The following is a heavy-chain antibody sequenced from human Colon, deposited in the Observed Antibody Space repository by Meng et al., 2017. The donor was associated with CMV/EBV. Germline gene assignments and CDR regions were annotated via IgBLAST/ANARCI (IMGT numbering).Heavy chain of an antibody. V-gene: IGHV3-7*01. D-gene: IGHD1-20*01. J-gene: IGHJ6*02. CDR2: IKLHGSEK. CDR1: GFTSSCYW. CDR3: AREVGYNWDLGHPYGLDL. Sequence: GESLKISCAASGFTSSCYWMSWFRQAPGKGLEWVANIKLHGSEKNYVDSVKGRFTISTDDAKNSVSLQMNSLRAEDTAVYYCAREVGYNWDLGHPYGLDLWGQGTTVTVSS.